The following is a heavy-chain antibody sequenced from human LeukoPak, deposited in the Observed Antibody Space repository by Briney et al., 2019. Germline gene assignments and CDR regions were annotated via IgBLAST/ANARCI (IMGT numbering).Heavy chain of an antibody. CDR3: ARDKGYSSGWSQPYYFDY. J-gene: IGHJ4*02. D-gene: IGHD6-19*01. CDR2: IYYSGTT. Sequence: SETLSLTCTVSSDSISSSPYYWAWIRQPPGKGLEWIASIYYSGTTFYNPSLKSRVTISVDTSKNQFSLKLSSVTAADTAVYYCARDKGYSSGWSQPYYFDYWGQGTLVTVSS. CDR1: SDSISSSPYY. V-gene: IGHV4-39*07.